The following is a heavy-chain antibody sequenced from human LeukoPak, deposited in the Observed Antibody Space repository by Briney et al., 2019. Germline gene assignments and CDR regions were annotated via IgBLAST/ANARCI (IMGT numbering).Heavy chain of an antibody. CDR2: IYYSGST. CDR1: GGSISSSSYY. V-gene: IGHV4-39*01. Sequence: SETLSLTCTVSGGSISSSSYYWGWIRQPPGKGLEWIGSIYYSGSTYYNPSLKSRVTISVDTSKNQFSLKLSSVTAADTAVYYCARGRYYYDSSGYVTYYYYGMDVWGQGTTVTVSS. D-gene: IGHD3-22*01. J-gene: IGHJ6*02. CDR3: ARGRYYYDSSGYVTYYYYGMDV.